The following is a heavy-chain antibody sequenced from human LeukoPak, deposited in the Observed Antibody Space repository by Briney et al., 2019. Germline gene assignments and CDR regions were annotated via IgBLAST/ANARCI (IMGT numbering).Heavy chain of an antibody. CDR2: IYYTGST. Sequence: SETLSFTCTVSGGSISSSYWSWIRQPPGKGLEWIGYIYYTGSTNYNPSLKSRVTISVDTSKNQFSLKLSSVTAAGTAVYYCARVPRSYYYYYYMDVWGKGTTVTVSS. V-gene: IGHV4-59*01. CDR3: ARVPRSYYYYYYMDV. J-gene: IGHJ6*03. CDR1: GGSISSSY.